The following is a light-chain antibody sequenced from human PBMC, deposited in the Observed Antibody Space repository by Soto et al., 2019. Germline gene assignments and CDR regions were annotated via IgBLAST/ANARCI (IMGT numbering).Light chain of an antibody. J-gene: IGLJ2*01. CDR2: DVS. CDR3: SSYTSSSTPVV. Sequence: QSVLTQPASVSGSPGQSITISCTGTSSDVGGYNYVSWYQQPPGKAPKLMIYDVSNRPSGVSNRFSGSKSGNTASLTISGLQAEDEADYYCSSYTSSSTPVVFGGGTKVTVL. V-gene: IGLV2-14*01. CDR1: SSDVGGYNY.